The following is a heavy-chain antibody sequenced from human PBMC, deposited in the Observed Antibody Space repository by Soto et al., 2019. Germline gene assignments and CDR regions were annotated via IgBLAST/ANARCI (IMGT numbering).Heavy chain of an antibody. V-gene: IGHV3-30*18. CDR3: AKDTYYRDSSGYYVFDY. CDR1: GFIFNNYG. Sequence: QVQLVESGGDVVQPGRSLRLSCEASGFIFNNYGMQWVRQAPGKGLEWVAHISYDGSNEHYVDSVKGRFTISRDNSKNTVYLQMNSLRAEDTAVYYCAKDTYYRDSSGYYVFDYWGQGTLVTVSS. CDR2: ISYDGSNE. J-gene: IGHJ4*02. D-gene: IGHD3-22*01.